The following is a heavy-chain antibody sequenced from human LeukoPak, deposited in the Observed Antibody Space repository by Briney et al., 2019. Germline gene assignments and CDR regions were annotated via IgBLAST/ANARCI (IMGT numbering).Heavy chain of an antibody. Sequence: SETLSLTCTVSGGSISSGGYYWSWIRQHPGKGLEWIGYIYYSGSTYYNPSLKSRVTISVDTSKNQFSLKLSSVTAADTAVYYCARQPGDIVLMVSPRRDWYFDLWGRGTLVTVSS. J-gene: IGHJ2*01. CDR3: ARQPGDIVLMVSPRRDWYFDL. D-gene: IGHD2-8*01. CDR1: GGSISSGGYY. V-gene: IGHV4-31*03. CDR2: IYYSGST.